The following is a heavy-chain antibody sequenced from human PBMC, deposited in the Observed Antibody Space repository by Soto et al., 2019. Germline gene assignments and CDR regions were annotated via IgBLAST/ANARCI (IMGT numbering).Heavy chain of an antibody. D-gene: IGHD2-2*01. V-gene: IGHV3-23*01. CDR1: GFTFSNYA. J-gene: IGHJ4*02. CDR2: LNGSGGST. Sequence: PGGSLRLSCAASGFTFSNYAMTWVRQAPGKGLEWVSGLNGSGGSTSSADSVKGRFAISRDNSKSSVSLQMNTLRVEDTAVYYCAREDSIIIPAVSDFWGQGTLVTVSS. CDR3: AREDSIIIPAVSDF.